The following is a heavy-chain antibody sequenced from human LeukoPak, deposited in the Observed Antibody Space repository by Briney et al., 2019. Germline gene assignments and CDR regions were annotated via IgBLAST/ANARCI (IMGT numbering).Heavy chain of an antibody. V-gene: IGHV1-69*13. CDR1: GGTFISYA. Sequence: SVKVSCKASGGTFISYAISWVRQAPGQGLEWMGGTIPIFGTANYAQKFQGRVTITADESTSTAYMELSSLRSEDTAVYYCARVGARPYDGIAAAGTGRYYYYGMDVWGQGTTVTVSS. J-gene: IGHJ6*02. CDR2: TIPIFGTA. CDR3: ARVGARPYDGIAAAGTGRYYYYGMDV. D-gene: IGHD6-13*01.